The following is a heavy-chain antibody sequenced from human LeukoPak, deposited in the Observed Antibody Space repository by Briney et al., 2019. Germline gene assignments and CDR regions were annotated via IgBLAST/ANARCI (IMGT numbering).Heavy chain of an antibody. CDR1: GGSFSGYY. Sequence: SETLSHTCAVYGGSFSGYYWSWIRQPPGKGLEWIGEINHSGSTNYNPSLKSRVTISVDTSKNQFSLKLSSVTAADTAVYYCARGPGVWGYYYYMDVWGKGTTVTVSS. CDR2: INHSGST. D-gene: IGHD6-13*01. V-gene: IGHV4-34*01. CDR3: ARGPGVWGYYYYMDV. J-gene: IGHJ6*03.